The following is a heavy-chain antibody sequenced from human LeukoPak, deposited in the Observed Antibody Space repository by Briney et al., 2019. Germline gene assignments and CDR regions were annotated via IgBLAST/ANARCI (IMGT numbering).Heavy chain of an antibody. J-gene: IGHJ4*02. CDR2: ISGSSDNT. D-gene: IGHD7-27*01. CDR3: AKDPINWGSIYFDC. Sequence: GGSLRLSCEASGFTFSNYAMSWVRQAPGKGLEWVSSISGSSDNTNYADSVKGRFTISRDNSKNILYLQMNSLTAEDTAVYWCAKDPINWGSIYFDCWGQGTLVTASS. V-gene: IGHV3-23*01. CDR1: GFTFSNYA.